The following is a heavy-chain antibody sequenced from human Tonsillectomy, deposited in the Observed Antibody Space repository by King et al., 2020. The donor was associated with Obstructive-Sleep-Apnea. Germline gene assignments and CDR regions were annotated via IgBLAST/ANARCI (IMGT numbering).Heavy chain of an antibody. V-gene: IGHV4-59*08. CDR1: GGSLSSYY. CDR2: IYYSGST. D-gene: IGHD3-3*01. J-gene: IGHJ4*02. CDR3: ARQFGVWREFDY. Sequence: VQLQESGPGLVKPSETLSLICSVSGGSLSSYYWSWIRQPPGKGLQWIGYIYYSGSTNYNPSLKSRVTMSVDTSKNQFSLKLNSVTAADTAVYYCARQFGVWREFDYWGQGTLVTVSS.